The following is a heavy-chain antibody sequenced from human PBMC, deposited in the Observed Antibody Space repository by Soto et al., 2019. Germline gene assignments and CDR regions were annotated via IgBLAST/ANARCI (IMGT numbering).Heavy chain of an antibody. Sequence: QVQLVQSGAEVKKPGSSVKVSCKASGGTFSSYTISWVRQAPGQGLEWMGRIIPILGIANYAQKFQGRVTITADKATSAAYMELSSLRSEDTAVYYCARDFEWFPFPDYWGQGTLVTVSS. V-gene: IGHV1-69*08. CDR2: IIPILGIA. CDR1: GGTFSSYT. D-gene: IGHD3-3*01. CDR3: ARDFEWFPFPDY. J-gene: IGHJ4*02.